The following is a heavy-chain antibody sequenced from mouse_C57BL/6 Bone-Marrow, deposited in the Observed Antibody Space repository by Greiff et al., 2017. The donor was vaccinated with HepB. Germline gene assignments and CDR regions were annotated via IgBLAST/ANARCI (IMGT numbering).Heavy chain of an antibody. Sequence: VQLKESGPELVKPGASVKIPCKASGYTFTDYNMDWVKQSHGKSLEWIGDINPNNGGTIYNQKFKGKATLTVDKSSSTAYVERRSLPSEDTAVYYGARSQINYGEVWGTGTTVTVSS. CDR1: GYTFTDYN. D-gene: IGHD1-1*02. CDR3: ARSQINYGEV. V-gene: IGHV1-18*01. J-gene: IGHJ1*03. CDR2: INPNNGGT.